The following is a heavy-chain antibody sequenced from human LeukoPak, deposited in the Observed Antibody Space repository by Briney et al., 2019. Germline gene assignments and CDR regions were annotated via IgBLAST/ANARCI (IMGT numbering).Heavy chain of an antibody. J-gene: IGHJ3*01. CDR3: ARDYDSDIYYNVKAFDV. CDR1: GGSISSGGYY. Sequence: PSETLPLTCTVSGGSISSGGYYWSWIRQPPGKGLEWIGYIYHSGSTYYNPSLKSRVTISVDRSKNQFSLKLSSVTAADTAVYYCARDYDSDIYYNVKAFDVWGQGTMVTVSS. D-gene: IGHD3-10*01. CDR2: IYHSGST. V-gene: IGHV4-30-2*01.